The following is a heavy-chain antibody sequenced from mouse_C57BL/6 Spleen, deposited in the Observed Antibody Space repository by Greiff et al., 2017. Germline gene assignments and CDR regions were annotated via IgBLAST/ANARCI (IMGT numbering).Heavy chain of an antibody. V-gene: IGHV1-5*01. CDR1: GYTFTSYW. CDR3: TRSFYYYGSSPRDY. CDR2: IYPGNSDT. D-gene: IGHD1-1*01. Sequence: EVQLQQSGTVLARPGASVKMSCKTSGYTFTSYWMHWVKQRPGQGLEWIGAIYPGNSDTSYNQKFKGKAKLTAVTSASTAYMELSSLTNEDSAVYYCTRSFYYYGSSPRDYWGQGTTLTVSS. J-gene: IGHJ2*01.